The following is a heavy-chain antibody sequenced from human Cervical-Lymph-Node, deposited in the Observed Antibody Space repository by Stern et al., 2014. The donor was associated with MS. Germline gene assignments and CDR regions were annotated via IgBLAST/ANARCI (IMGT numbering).Heavy chain of an antibody. CDR2: IWHDGSKT. J-gene: IGHJ4*02. CDR1: GFTFSNYG. V-gene: IGHV3-33*01. Sequence: VQLVESGGGVVQPGRSLRLSCIASGFTFSNYGMHWVRPAPGKGLGWVATIWHDGSKTYYADSVRDRFTISRDNSKNTLSLQMNSLRVDDTAVYYCVRDWSSNAYKSEDYWGQGTLVTVSS. CDR3: VRDWSSNAYKSEDY. D-gene: IGHD4-11*01.